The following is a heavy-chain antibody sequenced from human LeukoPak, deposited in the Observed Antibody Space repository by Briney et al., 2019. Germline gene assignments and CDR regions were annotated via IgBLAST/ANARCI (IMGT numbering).Heavy chain of an antibody. CDR2: IWYDGTEK. CDR1: GFTFSIYG. Sequence: GGSLRLSCAASGFTFSIYGMRWVRQAPGKGLEWVAVIWYDGTEKYYADSVKGRFTISRDNSKNMVYLQMNSLRAEDTAVYYCARDRNSLDHWGQGTLVTVSS. V-gene: IGHV3-33*01. CDR3: ARDRNSLDH. J-gene: IGHJ4*02. D-gene: IGHD1-14*01.